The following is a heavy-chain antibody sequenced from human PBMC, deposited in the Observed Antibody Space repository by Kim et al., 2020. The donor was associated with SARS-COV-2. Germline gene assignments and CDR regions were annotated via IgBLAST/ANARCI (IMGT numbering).Heavy chain of an antibody. CDR3: ARDPTIAARSFDY. D-gene: IGHD6-6*01. J-gene: IGHJ4*02. Sequence: YAVSVKSRITINPDTSKNQFSLQLNSVTPEDTAVYYCARDPTIAARSFDYWGQGTLVTVSS. V-gene: IGHV6-1*01.